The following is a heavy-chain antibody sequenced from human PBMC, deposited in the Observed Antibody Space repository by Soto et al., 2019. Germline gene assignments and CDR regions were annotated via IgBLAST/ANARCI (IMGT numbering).Heavy chain of an antibody. CDR2: ISYGGST. J-gene: IGHJ4*02. CDR1: GGSISSSC. D-gene: IGHD1-26*01. Sequence: PSETLSLTCSVSGGSISSSCWSWIRQPPGKGLEWIAYISYGGSTNYDPSLKSRVTISIDTSKNQFSLRLSSVTPADTAVYYCAREGGPYYDYWGQGTLVTVSS. CDR3: AREGGPYYDY. V-gene: IGHV4-59*01.